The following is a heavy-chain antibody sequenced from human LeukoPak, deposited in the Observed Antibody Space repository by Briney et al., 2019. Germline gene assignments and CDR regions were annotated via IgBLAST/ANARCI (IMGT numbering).Heavy chain of an antibody. V-gene: IGHV4-59*12. J-gene: IGHJ3*02. Sequence: SETLSLTCSVPGDSITSYYWSWIRQPPGKGLEWIGDIYHSGSTKYNPSLKSRVTISVDKSKNQFSLKLRSVTAADTAVYYCARDAGGSIAAALSAFDIWGQGTMVTVSS. CDR1: GDSITSYY. CDR2: IYHSGST. D-gene: IGHD6-13*01. CDR3: ARDAGGSIAAALSAFDI.